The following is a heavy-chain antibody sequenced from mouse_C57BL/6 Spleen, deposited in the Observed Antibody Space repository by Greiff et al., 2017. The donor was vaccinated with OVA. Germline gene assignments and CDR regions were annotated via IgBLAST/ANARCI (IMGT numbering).Heavy chain of an antibody. CDR2: IYPGDGDT. CDR1: GYAFSSSW. CDR3: ARGYYDYDVDY. D-gene: IGHD2-4*01. V-gene: IGHV1-82*01. Sequence: QFHVNHSGPALVKPGASVKISCKASGYAFSSSWMNWVKQRPGKGLEWIGRIYPGDGDTNYNGKFKGKATLTADKSSSTAYMQLSSLTSEDSAVYFCARGYYDYDVDYWGQGTTLTVSS. J-gene: IGHJ2*01.